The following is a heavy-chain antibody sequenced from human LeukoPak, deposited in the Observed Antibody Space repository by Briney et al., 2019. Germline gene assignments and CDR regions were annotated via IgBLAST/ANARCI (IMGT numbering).Heavy chain of an antibody. D-gene: IGHD3-3*01. Sequence: SETLSLTCAVSGGSFSGYYWSWIRQPPGKGLEWIGEINHSGSTNYNPSLKSRVTISVDTSKNQFSLKLSSVTAADTAVYYCARGRFLEWLRPLDYWGQGTLVTVSS. CDR1: GGSFSGYY. J-gene: IGHJ4*02. V-gene: IGHV4-34*01. CDR2: INHSGST. CDR3: ARGRFLEWLRPLDY.